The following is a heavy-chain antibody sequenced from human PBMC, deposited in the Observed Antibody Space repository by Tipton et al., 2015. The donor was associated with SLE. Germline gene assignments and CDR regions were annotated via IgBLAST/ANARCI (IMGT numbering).Heavy chain of an antibody. CDR2: ISTSGSYI. D-gene: IGHD6-19*01. CDR3: ARLGPGGSGWYKDY. J-gene: IGHJ4*02. Sequence: SLRLSCAASGFSFSYYNMNWVRQAPGKGLEWVSSISTSGSYIKYADSVKGRFTISRDSAKNSLYLQMNSLRVEDTAVYYCARLGPGGSGWYKDYWGQGTLVTVSS. V-gene: IGHV3-21*03. CDR1: GFSFSYYN.